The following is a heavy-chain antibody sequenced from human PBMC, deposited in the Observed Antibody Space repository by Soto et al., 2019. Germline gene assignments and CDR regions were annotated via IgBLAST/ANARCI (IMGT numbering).Heavy chain of an antibody. J-gene: IGHJ6*02. D-gene: IGHD3-16*01. V-gene: IGHV3-30*03. CDR1: GFTLSSYA. CDR2: LSYAGNNN. CDR3: ARDRHVAYYYGVDV. Sequence: GGSLRLSCAASGFTLSSYAMSWVRQAPGKGLEWVAVLSYAGNNNYYADSVKGRFTISRDNSRNTLYLQLDSLRVEDTAVYYCARDRHVAYYYGVDVWGQGTTVTVSS.